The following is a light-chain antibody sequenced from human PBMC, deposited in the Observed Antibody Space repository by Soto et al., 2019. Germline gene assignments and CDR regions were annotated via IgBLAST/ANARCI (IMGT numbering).Light chain of an antibody. V-gene: IGLV2-14*01. CDR2: EVS. J-gene: IGLJ1*01. CDR3: ASYTSSSSYV. Sequence: QSVLIQPASVSGSPGQSITISCTGSNSDVGRYNYVSWYQQHPGKAPKLMIYEVSNRPSGVSNRFSGSKSGNTASLTISGLQAEDEADYYCASYTSSSSYVFGTGTKLTVL. CDR1: NSDVGRYNY.